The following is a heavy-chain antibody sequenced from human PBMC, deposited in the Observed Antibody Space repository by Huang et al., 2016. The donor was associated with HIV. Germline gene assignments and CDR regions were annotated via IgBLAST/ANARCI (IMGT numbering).Heavy chain of an antibody. Sequence: QVQLVESGGGVVQPGRSLRLSCAASGFTFSSYGMHWVRQAPGKGLEWVAVISYDKSNKYYADSVKCRLTISRDNSKNTLYLQINSLTTEDTAVYYCAKGGRAAAVMDVWGKGTTVTVSS. CDR3: AKGGRAAAVMDV. CDR2: ISYDKSNK. V-gene: IGHV3-30*18. J-gene: IGHJ6*04. D-gene: IGHD6-13*01. CDR1: GFTFSSYG.